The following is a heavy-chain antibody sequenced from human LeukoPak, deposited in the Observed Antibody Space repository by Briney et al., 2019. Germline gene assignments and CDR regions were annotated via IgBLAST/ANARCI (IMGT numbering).Heavy chain of an antibody. CDR3: ARGADPHYDFWIGDSXXYNWFDS. CDR1: GYSFSIYG. D-gene: IGHD3-3*01. CDR2: ISTDNGNT. Sequence: GASVTVSCKASGYSFSIYGINWVRQAPGQGLEWMGWISTDNGNTNYAQKVQGRVTMTTDTSTTTAYMELRSLRSDDTAVYYCARGADPHYDFWIGDSXXYNWFDSWGQGTLVTVSS. V-gene: IGHV1-18*01. J-gene: IGHJ5*01.